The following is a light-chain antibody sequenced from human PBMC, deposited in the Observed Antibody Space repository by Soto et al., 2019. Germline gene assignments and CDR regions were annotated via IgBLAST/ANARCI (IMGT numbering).Light chain of an antibody. CDR3: CSLAVGSKLV. V-gene: IGLV2-23*01. CDR1: SSDVGTYNL. CDR2: ETD. Sequence: QSALTQPASVSGSPGQSITISCTGTSSDVGTYNLVSWYQHHPGKAPKLMVYETDKRPSGVSNRFFGSKSGNTASLTISGLQAEDEADYYCCSLAVGSKLVFGGGTKLTVL. J-gene: IGLJ3*02.